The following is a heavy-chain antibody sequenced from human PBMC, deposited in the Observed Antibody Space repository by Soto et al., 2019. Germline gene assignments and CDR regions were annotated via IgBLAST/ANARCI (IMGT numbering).Heavy chain of an antibody. V-gene: IGHV4-30-2*01. CDR1: GGSISSGGYS. Sequence: PSETLSLTCAVSGGSISSGGYSWSWIRQPPGKGLEWIGYIYHSGSTYYNPSLKSRVTISVDRSKNQFSLKLSSVTAADTAVYYCARAVTTNAFDIWGQGTMVTV. CDR2: IYHSGST. D-gene: IGHD4-17*01. CDR3: ARAVTTNAFDI. J-gene: IGHJ3*02.